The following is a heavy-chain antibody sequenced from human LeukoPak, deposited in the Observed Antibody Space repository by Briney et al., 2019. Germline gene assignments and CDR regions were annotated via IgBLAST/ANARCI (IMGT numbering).Heavy chain of an antibody. Sequence: SGPTLVNPTQILTLTCTFPGFSVSTSGVGVGWIRQPPGKALEWLALIYWNDDKRYSPSLKSRLTITKDMSKNQVVLTMTNMDPVGTATYYCAHILGTYWYFGLWGRGTLVTVSS. CDR3: AHILGTYWYFGL. D-gene: IGHD7-27*01. V-gene: IGHV2-5*01. CDR2: IYWNDDK. J-gene: IGHJ2*01. CDR1: GFSVSTSGVG.